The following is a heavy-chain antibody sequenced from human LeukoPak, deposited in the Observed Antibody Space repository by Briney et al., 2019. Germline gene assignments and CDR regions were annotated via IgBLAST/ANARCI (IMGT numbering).Heavy chain of an antibody. Sequence: QPGGSLRLSCAASGFTFSSYAMSWARQAPGKGLEWVSYISISGTTTNYADSVKGRFTISRDDARNSLYLQMNSLRAEDTAVYYCAKDILAAGLFFDYWGQGTLVTVSS. D-gene: IGHD6-13*01. J-gene: IGHJ4*02. CDR1: GFTFSSYA. CDR3: AKDILAAGLFFDY. CDR2: ISISGTTT. V-gene: IGHV3-48*04.